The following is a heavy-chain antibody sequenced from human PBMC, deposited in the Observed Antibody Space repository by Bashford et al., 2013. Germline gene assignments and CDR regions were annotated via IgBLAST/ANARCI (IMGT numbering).Heavy chain of an antibody. Sequence: VRQAPGQGPEWMAWISAYDGNTHYAQRFQGRLTVTTDASTTTAYMELRSLRSDDTAVYYCARERGSAGYYPXYFDHWGQGTLVTVSS. CDR2: ISAYDGNT. CDR3: ARERGSAGYYPXYFDH. D-gene: IGHD3-22*01. V-gene: IGHV1-18*01. J-gene: IGHJ4*02.